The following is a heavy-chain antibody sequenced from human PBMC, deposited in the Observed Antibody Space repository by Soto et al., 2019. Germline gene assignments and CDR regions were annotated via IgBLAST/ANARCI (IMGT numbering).Heavy chain of an antibody. V-gene: IGHV1-69*13. D-gene: IGHD4-17*01. CDR1: GGTFSSYA. J-gene: IGHJ5*02. CDR2: IIPIFGTA. Sequence: SVKVSCKASGGTFSSYAISWVRQAPGQGLEWMGGIIPIFGTANYAQKFQGRVTITADESTSTAYMELSSLRSEDTAVYYCARLRGGDYFANWFDPWGQGTLVTVSS. CDR3: ARLRGGDYFANWFDP.